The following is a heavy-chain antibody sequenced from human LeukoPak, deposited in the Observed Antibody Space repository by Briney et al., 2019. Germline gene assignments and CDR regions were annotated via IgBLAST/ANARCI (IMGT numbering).Heavy chain of an antibody. CDR1: GFTFSSYS. Sequence: GGSLRLSCAASGFTFSSYSMNWVRQAPGKGLEWVSSISSSSSYIYYADSVKGRFTISRDNAKNSLYLQMNSLRAEGTAVYYCARATTEQWLVEWGQGTLVTVSS. D-gene: IGHD6-19*01. CDR2: ISSSSSYI. CDR3: ARATTEQWLVE. J-gene: IGHJ4*02. V-gene: IGHV3-21*01.